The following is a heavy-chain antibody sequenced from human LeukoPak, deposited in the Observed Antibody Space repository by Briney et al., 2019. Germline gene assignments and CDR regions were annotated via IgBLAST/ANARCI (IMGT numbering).Heavy chain of an antibody. J-gene: IGHJ4*02. V-gene: IGHV3-23*01. CDR3: AVLAVPAVGY. Sequence: PGGSLRLSCAASGFTFINYGMSWVRQAPGKGLEWVSTIRASGDRTYYAESVKGRFTMSGDKSKNTLYLQMSNLRAEDTAVYHCAVLAVPAVGYWGQGTLVIVSS. CDR2: IRASGDRT. CDR1: GFTFINYG. D-gene: IGHD2-15*01.